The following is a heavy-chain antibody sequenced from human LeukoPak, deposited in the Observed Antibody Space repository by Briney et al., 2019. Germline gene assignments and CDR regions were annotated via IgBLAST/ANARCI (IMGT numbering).Heavy chain of an antibody. CDR1: GGSICSYY. J-gene: IGHJ4*02. Sequence: SETLSLTCTVSGGSICSYYWSWIRQPPGKGLEWIGYIYYTGSTNYNPSLKSRVTISVDTSKNQFSLNLRTVTSADTAVYYCTRVHYSGSGLSSYFDYWGQGTLVTVSS. CDR2: IYYTGST. D-gene: IGHD3-10*01. CDR3: TRVHYSGSGLSSYFDY. V-gene: IGHV4-59*01.